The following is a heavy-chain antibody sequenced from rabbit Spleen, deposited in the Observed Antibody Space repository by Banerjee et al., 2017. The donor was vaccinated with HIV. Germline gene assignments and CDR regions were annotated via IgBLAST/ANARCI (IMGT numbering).Heavy chain of an antibody. D-gene: IGHD8-1*01. CDR3: ARAGDAGGGYGRAFKL. CDR1: GFSFSSSYW. Sequence: QEQLEESGGDLVKPEGSLTLTCTASGFSFSSSYWICWVRQAPGKGLEWIACIYAGSSGSTYYASWAKGRFTISKTSSTTVTLQMTSLTGADTATYFCARAGDAGGGYGRAFKLWGQGTLVTVS. CDR2: IYAGSSGST. J-gene: IGHJ4*01. V-gene: IGHV1S45*01.